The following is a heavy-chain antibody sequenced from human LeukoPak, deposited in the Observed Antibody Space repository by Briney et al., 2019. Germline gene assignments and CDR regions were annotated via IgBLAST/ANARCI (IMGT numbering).Heavy chain of an antibody. V-gene: IGHV3-21*01. Sequence: GGSLRLSCAGSGFTSSSYSMNWVRQAPGKGLEWVSSISSSSSYIYYADSVKGRFTISRDNAKNSLYLQMNSLRAEDTAVYYCARDPEDYYGSARHAFDIWGQGTMVTVSS. CDR1: GFTSSSYS. D-gene: IGHD3-10*01. J-gene: IGHJ3*02. CDR2: ISSSSSYI. CDR3: ARDPEDYYGSARHAFDI.